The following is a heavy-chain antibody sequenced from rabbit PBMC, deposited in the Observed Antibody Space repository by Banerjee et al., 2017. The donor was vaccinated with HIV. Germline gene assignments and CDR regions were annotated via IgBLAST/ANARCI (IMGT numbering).Heavy chain of an antibody. CDR3: ASGYSDVYFNL. Sequence: QQQLVESGGGLVKPGASLTLTCTASGFSFSSDYDMCWVRQAPGKGLEWIGYIVPIFGVTYYASWVNGRFTISRHNAQNTLYLQLNSLTVADTATYFCASGYSDVYFNLWGQGTLVTVS. CDR2: IVPIFGVT. CDR1: GFSFSSDYD. J-gene: IGHJ4*01. D-gene: IGHD1-1*01. V-gene: IGHV1S43*01.